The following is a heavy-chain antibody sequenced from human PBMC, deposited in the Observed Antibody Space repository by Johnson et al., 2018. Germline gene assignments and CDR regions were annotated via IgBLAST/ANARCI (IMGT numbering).Heavy chain of an antibody. CDR1: GFTFDDYA. J-gene: IGHJ6*02. CDR3: AKDTRFYGMDV. Sequence: VQLVQSGGGVVQPGRSLRLSCAASGFTFDDYAMHWVRQAPGKGLEWVSGISWNSGSIGYADSVKGRFTISRDNAKNSLYLQRNSLRAEDTALYYCAKDTRFYGMDVWGQGTTVTVSS. D-gene: IGHD3-3*01. CDR2: ISWNSGSI. V-gene: IGHV3-9*01.